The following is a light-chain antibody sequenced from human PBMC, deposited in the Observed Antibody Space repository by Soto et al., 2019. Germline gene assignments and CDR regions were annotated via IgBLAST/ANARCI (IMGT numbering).Light chain of an antibody. V-gene: IGLV2-14*01. CDR1: SSDVGDYNY. CDR2: EVT. Sequence: QSALTQPAAVSGSPVQSITISCTGASSDVGDYNYVSWYQEHPGQVPKLIIFEVTTRPSGVSDRFSGSRSGNTASLTISGLQAEDEADYYCLSHTGSRTLFGGGTKLTVL. J-gene: IGLJ3*02. CDR3: LSHTGSRTL.